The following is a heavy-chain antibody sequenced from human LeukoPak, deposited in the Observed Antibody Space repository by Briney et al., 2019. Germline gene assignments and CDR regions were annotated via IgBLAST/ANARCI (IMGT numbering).Heavy chain of an antibody. CDR3: ARDRYSSSSHFDY. CDR1: GFTFSSYS. D-gene: IGHD6-13*01. J-gene: IGHJ4*02. Sequence: GGSLRLSCAASGFTFSSYSMNWVRQAPGKGLEWVSYISSSSSTIYYADSVKGRFTISRDNAENSLYLQMNSLRAEDAAVYYCARDRYSSSSHFDYWGQGTLVTVSS. CDR2: ISSSSSTI. V-gene: IGHV3-48*01.